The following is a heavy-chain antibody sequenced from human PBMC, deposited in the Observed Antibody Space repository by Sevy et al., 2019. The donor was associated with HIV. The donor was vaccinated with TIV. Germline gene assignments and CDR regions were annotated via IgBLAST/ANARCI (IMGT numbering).Heavy chain of an antibody. D-gene: IGHD2-15*01. CDR3: TTKGRDCSGIGCQIS. Sequence: GGSLRLSCVASEFIFNDAWMHWVRQAPGKGLEWVGRIKINIDGAAIDYAAPVKGRFTISRDDSKNTVFLQMNSLKSEDTAVYLCTTKGRDCSGIGCQISWGQGTQVTVSS. J-gene: IGHJ5*02. CDR2: IKINIDGAAI. V-gene: IGHV3-15*01. CDR1: EFIFNDAW.